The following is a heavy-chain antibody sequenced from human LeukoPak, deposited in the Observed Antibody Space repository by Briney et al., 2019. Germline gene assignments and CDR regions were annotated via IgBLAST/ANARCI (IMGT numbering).Heavy chain of an antibody. V-gene: IGHV5-10-1*01. J-gene: IGHJ4*02. D-gene: IGHD2-2*01. CDR2: IDPSDSYT. Sequence: GESLKISCKGSGYSFTSYWISWVRQMPGKGLEWMGRIDPSDSYTNYSPSFQGHVTISADKSISTAYLQWSSLKASDTAMYYCARLRPVRVVLAAMMDYWGQGTLVTVSS. CDR3: ARLRPVRVVLAAMMDY. CDR1: GYSFTSYW.